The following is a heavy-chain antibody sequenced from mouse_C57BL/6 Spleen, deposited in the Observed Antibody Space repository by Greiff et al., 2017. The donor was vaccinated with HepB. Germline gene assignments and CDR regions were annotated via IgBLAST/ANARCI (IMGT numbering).Heavy chain of an antibody. Sequence: VQRVESGAELARPGASVKLSCKASGYTFTSYGISWVKQRTGQGLEWIGEIYPRSGNTYYNEKFKGKATLTADKSSSTAYMELRSLTSEDSAVYFCARRGTTVVLDYWGQGTTLTVSS. CDR3: ARRGTTVVLDY. D-gene: IGHD1-1*01. CDR2: IYPRSGNT. J-gene: IGHJ2*01. V-gene: IGHV1-81*01. CDR1: GYTFTSYG.